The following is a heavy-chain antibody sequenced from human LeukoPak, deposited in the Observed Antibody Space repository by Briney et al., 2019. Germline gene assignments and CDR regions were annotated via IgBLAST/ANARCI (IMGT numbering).Heavy chain of an antibody. CDR2: ISYDGSNK. D-gene: IGHD3-3*01. Sequence: GGSLRLSCAASGFTFSSYGMHWVRQAPGKGLEWVAVISYDGSNKYYADSVKGRFTTSRDNSKNTLYLQMNSLRAEDTAVYYCAKASGFFKVDYWGQGTLVTVSS. J-gene: IGHJ4*02. V-gene: IGHV3-30*18. CDR3: AKASGFFKVDY. CDR1: GFTFSSYG.